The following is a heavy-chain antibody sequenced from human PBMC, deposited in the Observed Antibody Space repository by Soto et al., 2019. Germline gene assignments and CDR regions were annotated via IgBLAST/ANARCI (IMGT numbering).Heavy chain of an antibody. Sequence: ASVKVSCKASGYTFTGYCVHWVRQAPGQGLEWMGWINPNSGDTYLAQRFQGRVTMNRDTSIGTAYMELRGLTSDDTAEYYCAKGGAIVAAGTRVYLYNAMDVWGQGTTVTVSS. CDR2: INPNSGDT. CDR3: AKGGAIVAAGTRVYLYNAMDV. J-gene: IGHJ6*02. D-gene: IGHD1-26*01. CDR1: GYTFTGYC. V-gene: IGHV1-2*02.